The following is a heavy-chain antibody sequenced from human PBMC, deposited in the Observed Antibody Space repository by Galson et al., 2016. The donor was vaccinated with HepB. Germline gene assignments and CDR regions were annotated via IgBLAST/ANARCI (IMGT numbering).Heavy chain of an antibody. Sequence: SLRLSCAASGFTFSSSAMHWVRQAPGKGLEWVAAISIDGGIKYHADSVTGRFTISRDNSRNTLFLEMNSLRVEDTAVYYCAKPLHPSSRWYFDNWGQGSLVTVSS. CDR2: ISIDGGIK. D-gene: IGHD4-23*01. CDR3: AKPLHPSSRWYFDN. J-gene: IGHJ4*02. CDR1: GFTFSSSA. V-gene: IGHV3-30*18.